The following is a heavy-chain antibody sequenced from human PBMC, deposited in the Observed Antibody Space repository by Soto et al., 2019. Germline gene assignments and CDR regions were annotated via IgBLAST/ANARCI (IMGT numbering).Heavy chain of an antibody. Sequence: QVQLRESGPRLVKPSGTLSLTCAVSGSSITSSNWWTWVRPPPGKGLVWIGESYNSGCSNYYPSLKSRVTITVDKSKIKFFLKLSSVTAADTAVYYCARRYYYDSSGYYLGDWGQGTLVIVSS. CDR3: ARRYYYDSSGYYLGD. J-gene: IGHJ4*02. CDR1: GSSITSSNW. CDR2: SYNSGCS. V-gene: IGHV4-4*02. D-gene: IGHD3-22*01.